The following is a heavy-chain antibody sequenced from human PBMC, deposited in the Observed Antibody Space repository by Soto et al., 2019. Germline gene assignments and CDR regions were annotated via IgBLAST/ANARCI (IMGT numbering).Heavy chain of an antibody. V-gene: IGHV4-39*01. CDR1: GGSIYRSGYY. J-gene: IGHJ4*02. CDR2: IDYNGVT. Sequence: SETLSLTCTVSGGSIYRSGYYWGWIRQPPGRGLEWIGNIDYNGVTYSNPSLKSRVTISRDTSKNQFPLQLTSVTAADTALYSCGKVLVGATGHTDSDSWGPGTLVTVSS. CDR3: GKVLVGATGHTDSDS. D-gene: IGHD2-15*01.